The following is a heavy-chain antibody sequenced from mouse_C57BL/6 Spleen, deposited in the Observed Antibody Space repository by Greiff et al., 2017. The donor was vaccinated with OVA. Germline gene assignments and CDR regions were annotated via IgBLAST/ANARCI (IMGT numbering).Heavy chain of an antibody. V-gene: IGHV1-69*01. CDR3: ARERAAQATDYAMDY. CDR2: IDPSDSYT. D-gene: IGHD3-2*02. CDR1: GYTFTSYW. Sequence: QVQLKQPGAELVMPGASVKLSCKASGYTFTSYWMHWVKQRPGQGLEWIGEIDPSDSYTNYNQKFKGKSTLTVDKSSSTAYMQLSSLTSEDSAVYYCARERAAQATDYAMDYWGQGTSVTVSS. J-gene: IGHJ4*01.